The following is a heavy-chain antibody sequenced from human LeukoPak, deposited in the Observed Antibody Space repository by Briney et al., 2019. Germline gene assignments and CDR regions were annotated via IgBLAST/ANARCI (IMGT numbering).Heavy chain of an antibody. J-gene: IGHJ6*03. CDR1: GGSFSGYY. CDR3: ARVEEGYGSGRRENYYYYYMDV. Sequence: SETLSLTCAVYGGSFSGYYWSWIRQPAGKGLEWIGLIYSSGSTNYNPSLKSRVTISVDTSKNQFSLKLTSVTAADTAAYYCARVEEGYGSGRRENYYYYYMDVWGKGTTVTISS. V-gene: IGHV4-59*10. CDR2: IYSSGST. D-gene: IGHD3-10*01.